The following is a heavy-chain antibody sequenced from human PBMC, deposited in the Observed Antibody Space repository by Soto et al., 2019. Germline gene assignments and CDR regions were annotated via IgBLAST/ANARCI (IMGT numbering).Heavy chain of an antibody. Sequence: DVQLLESGGGLVQPGGSLRLSCAASGITISNYPMSWVRQAPGKGLDWVSGISGSGDRTYYADSAKGRFTISKDISRNSLSLQLDSLGVEDTAVYFWVKDDGGYPSTAPHWGQGNLVTVSS. CDR1: GITISNYP. CDR2: ISGSGDRT. CDR3: VKDDGGYPSTAPH. V-gene: IGHV3-23*01. J-gene: IGHJ4*02. D-gene: IGHD3-22*01.